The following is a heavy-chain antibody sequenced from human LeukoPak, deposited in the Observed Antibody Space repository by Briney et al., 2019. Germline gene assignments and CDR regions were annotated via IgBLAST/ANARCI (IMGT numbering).Heavy chain of an antibody. CDR3: AKKGGYDEWYYFDY. V-gene: IGHV3-23*01. CDR1: GFTISNYA. CDR2: ISGGGGST. D-gene: IGHD3-22*01. Sequence: GGSLRLSCAASGFTISNYAMSWVRQAPGKGLEWVSGISGGGGSTHYADSVKGRFIISRGNSKNRLYLQMNSLRAEDTAVYYCAKKGGYDEWYYFDYWGQGTLVTVSS. J-gene: IGHJ4*02.